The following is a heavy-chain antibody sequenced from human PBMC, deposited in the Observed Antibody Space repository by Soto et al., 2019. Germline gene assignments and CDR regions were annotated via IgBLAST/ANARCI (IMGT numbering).Heavy chain of an antibody. D-gene: IGHD2-21*02. J-gene: IGHJ4*02. CDR2: INHSGST. CDR3: ARAVHIVVVTAHFDY. V-gene: IGHV4-34*01. CDR1: GGSFSGRY. Sequence: SETLSLTCTVYGGSFSGRYWSWICLPPDTGMEWIGEINHSGSTNYNPSLKSRVTISVDTSKNQFSLKLSSVTAADRAVYYCARAVHIVVVTAHFDYWGQGTLVTVS.